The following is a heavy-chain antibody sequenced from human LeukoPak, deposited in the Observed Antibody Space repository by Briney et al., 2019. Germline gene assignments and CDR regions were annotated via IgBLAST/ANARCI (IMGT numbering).Heavy chain of an antibody. Sequence: PGGPLRLSCAASGLTFNDYDLIGLRQAPGKGLDWVSSITCWGGSTFYADSVKGRFTISRDNSRHTLYLQMDSLRAEVTALYYCAKVSWSGSDRDYWGQGTLVTVPS. CDR2: ITCWGGST. D-gene: IGHD3-3*01. V-gene: IGHV3-23*01. CDR3: AKVSWSGSDRDY. CDR1: GLTFNDYD. J-gene: IGHJ4*02.